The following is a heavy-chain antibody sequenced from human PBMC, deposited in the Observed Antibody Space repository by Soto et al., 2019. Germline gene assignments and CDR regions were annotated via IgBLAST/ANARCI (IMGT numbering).Heavy chain of an antibody. J-gene: IGHJ4*02. Sequence: GGSLRLSCAASGFTFSDYYMTWIRQAPGKGLEWVSNISGSGSTFYYADSVRGRFTFSRDNAKNLLYLQMNSLRAEDTAVYYCATVYVASNNEYWGQGTQLTVSS. CDR2: ISGSGSTF. CDR1: GFTFSDYY. V-gene: IGHV3-11*01. CDR3: ATVYVASNNEY. D-gene: IGHD3-16*01.